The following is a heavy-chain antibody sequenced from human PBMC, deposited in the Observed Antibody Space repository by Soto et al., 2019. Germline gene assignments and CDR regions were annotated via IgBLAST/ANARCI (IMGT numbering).Heavy chain of an antibody. J-gene: IGHJ6*02. CDR3: ARDLKITGDYPYYYYYGMDV. V-gene: IGHV3-21*01. CDR1: GFTFSSYA. D-gene: IGHD7-27*01. CDR2: ISSSSSYI. Sequence: PGGSLRLSCAASGFTFSSYAMNWVRQAPGKGLEWVSSISSSSSYIYYADSVKGRFTISRDNAKNSLYLQMNSLRAEDTAVYYCARDLKITGDYPYYYYYGMDVWGQGTTVTVSS.